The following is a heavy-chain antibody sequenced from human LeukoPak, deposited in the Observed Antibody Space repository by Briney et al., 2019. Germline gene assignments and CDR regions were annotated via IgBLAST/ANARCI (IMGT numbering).Heavy chain of an antibody. D-gene: IGHD3-3*01. V-gene: IGHV3-23*01. CDR2: ISGSGGST. CDR3: AKDGFLEWLARPQWVYYMDV. Sequence: PGGSLRLSCAASGFTFRSYAMSWVRQAPGKGLEWVSAISGSGGSTYYADSVKCQFTISTDNSKHTLYLQMNSLRAEDTAVYYCAKDGFLEWLARPQWVYYMDVWGKGTTVTVSS. CDR1: GFTFRSYA. J-gene: IGHJ6*03.